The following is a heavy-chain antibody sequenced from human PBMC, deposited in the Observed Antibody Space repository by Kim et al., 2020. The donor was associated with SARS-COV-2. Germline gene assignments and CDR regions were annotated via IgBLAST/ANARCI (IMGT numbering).Heavy chain of an antibody. Sequence: YADSVKGRFPIARDNSKNKVYLQMNSLRAEDTAVYYCAKGLSSSWYYFDYWGQGTLVTVSS. V-gene: IGHV3-30*02. CDR3: AKGLSSSWYYFDY. D-gene: IGHD6-13*01. J-gene: IGHJ4*02.